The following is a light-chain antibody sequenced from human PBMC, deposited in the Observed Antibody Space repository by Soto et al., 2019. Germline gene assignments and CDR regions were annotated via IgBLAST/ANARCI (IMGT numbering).Light chain of an antibody. Sequence: EIVLTQSPGTVSLSPGERATLSCRASQSVGNNYLAWYQKKRGQAPRLLISGASRRATGVLDRFSGSGTGTDFSLTIGRLEPEDSAVYYCQQRHMWPITFGQGTRLEIK. J-gene: IGKJ5*01. CDR2: GAS. CDR1: QSVGNNY. V-gene: IGKV3D-20*02. CDR3: QQRHMWPIT.